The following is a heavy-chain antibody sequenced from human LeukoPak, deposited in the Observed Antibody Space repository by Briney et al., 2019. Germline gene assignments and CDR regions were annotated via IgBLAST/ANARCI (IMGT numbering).Heavy chain of an antibody. CDR3: AGGGYFYDSRGYHPTGY. CDR2: IYYNQMT. V-gene: IGHV4-59*01. J-gene: IGHJ4*02. CDR1: GGSIRNFY. Sequence: SETLSLTCTVSGGSIRNFYWAWVRQAPGKGLEWMAYIYYNQMTNYNPSLKSRVTISVDTSKSQVSLRLNSVTAADTAMYFCAGGGYFYDSRGYHPTGYCGQGTLVLVSS. D-gene: IGHD3-22*01.